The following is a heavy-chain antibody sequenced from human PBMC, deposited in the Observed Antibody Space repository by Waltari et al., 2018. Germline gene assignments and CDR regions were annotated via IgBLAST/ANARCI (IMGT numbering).Heavy chain of an antibody. CDR3: AHLTVGGRAFDI. V-gene: IGHV2-5*01. CDR2: IYWNDDK. D-gene: IGHD1-26*01. CDR1: GFSLSTSGVG. J-gene: IGHJ3*02. Sequence: QITLKESGPTLVKPTQTLTLTCTFSGFSLSTSGVGVGWLRQPPGKALEWLALIYWNDDKRYSPSLKSRLTITKDTSKNQVVLTMTNMDPVDTATYYCAHLTVGGRAFDIWGQGTMVTVSS.